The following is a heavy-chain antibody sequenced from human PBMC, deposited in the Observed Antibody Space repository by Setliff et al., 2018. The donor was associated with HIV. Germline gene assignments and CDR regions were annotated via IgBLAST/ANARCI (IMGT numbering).Heavy chain of an antibody. CDR3: MRGPRLGPVDV. CDR2: ISGRVGST. J-gene: IGHJ6*04. V-gene: IGHV3-23*01. CDR1: GFTFNNYG. Sequence: GGSLRLSCGASGFTFNNYGMHWVRRAPGKGLEWVASISGRVGSTNYADFGEGRFTISRDNSKDMLYLQMDSLRVDDTAVYYCMRGPRLGPVDVWGKGATVTVSS. D-gene: IGHD3-16*01.